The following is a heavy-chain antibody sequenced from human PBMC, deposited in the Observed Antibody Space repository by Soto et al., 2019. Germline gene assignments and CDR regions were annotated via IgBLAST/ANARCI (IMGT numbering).Heavy chain of an antibody. CDR1: GFTFSSYG. CDR3: AKDLLGPGRAYGMDV. V-gene: IGHV3-30*18. D-gene: IGHD7-27*01. CDR2: ISYDGSNK. J-gene: IGHJ6*02. Sequence: QVQLVESGGGVVQPGRSLRLSCAASGFTFSSYGMHWVRQAPCKGLEWVAVISYDGSNKYYADSVKGRFTISRDNSKNTLYLQMNSLRAEDTAVYYCAKDLLGPGRAYGMDVWGQGTTVTVSS.